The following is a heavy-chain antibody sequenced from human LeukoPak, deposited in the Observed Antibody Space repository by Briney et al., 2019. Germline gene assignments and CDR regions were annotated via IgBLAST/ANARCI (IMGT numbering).Heavy chain of an antibody. D-gene: IGHD3-10*01. CDR2: IYYSGST. Sequence: SETLSLTCAVSGYSISSSNWRGWIRQPPGKGLEWIGYIYYSGSTYYNPSLKSRVTMSVDTSKNQFSLKLSSVTAVDTAVYYCARVRGVFPYWYFDLRGRGTLVTVSS. CDR3: ARVRGVFPYWYFDL. J-gene: IGHJ2*01. CDR1: GYSISSSNW. V-gene: IGHV4-28*03.